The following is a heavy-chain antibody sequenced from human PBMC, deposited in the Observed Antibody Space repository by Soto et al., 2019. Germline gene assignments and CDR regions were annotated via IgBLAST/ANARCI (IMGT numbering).Heavy chain of an antibody. CDR2: ISGSGGST. Sequence: EVQLLESGGGLVQPGGSLRLSCAASGFTFSSYAMSWVRQAPGKGLEWVSAISGSGGSTYYAASVKGRFTISRDNSKNTRNLQMHSLRAEDTAVYDCAKASGWFGEFDYWGQGTLVTVSS. CDR1: GFTFSSYA. J-gene: IGHJ4*02. V-gene: IGHV3-23*01. CDR3: AKASGWFGEFDY. D-gene: IGHD3-10*01.